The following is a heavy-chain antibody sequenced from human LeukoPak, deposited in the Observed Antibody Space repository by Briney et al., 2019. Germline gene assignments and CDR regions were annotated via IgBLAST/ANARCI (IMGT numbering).Heavy chain of an antibody. V-gene: IGHV3-74*01. CDR2: INSDGSST. CDR1: GFTFSPYW. CDR3: SSLYSPGAFDI. J-gene: IGHJ3*02. D-gene: IGHD5-12*01. Sequence: PGGSLRLSCAASGFTFSPYWMRWVRPAPGKGLVWVSRINSDGSSTSYADSVKGRFTISRDNAKNTLYLQMNSLRAEDTAVYYCSSLYSPGAFDIWGQGTVVTVSS.